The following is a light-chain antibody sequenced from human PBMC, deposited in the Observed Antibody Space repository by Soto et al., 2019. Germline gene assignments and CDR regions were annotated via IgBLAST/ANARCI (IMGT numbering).Light chain of an antibody. CDR2: GAS. V-gene: IGKV3-15*01. CDR1: QSVSNN. Sequence: EIVMTQSPATLSVSPGERATLSCRASQSVSNNLAWFQQKPGQAPRLLIYGASTRATGIPARITGSGSGTEFTLTISSLQSEDFAVYYCQQYDEWPPSYTFGQGTKREI. J-gene: IGKJ2*01. CDR3: QQYDEWPPSYT.